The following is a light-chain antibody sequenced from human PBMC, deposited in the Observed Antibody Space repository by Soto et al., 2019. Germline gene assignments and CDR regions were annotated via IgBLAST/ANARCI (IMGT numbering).Light chain of an antibody. Sequence: EIVLTQSPATLSLSPGERATLSCRASQSVSSYLAWYQQKPGQAPRLLIYDASNRATGIPARFSGSGSGTDFTLTISSLEPEDLAVYYCQQRSNWPPRITVGQRTRLEIK. CDR1: QSVSSY. V-gene: IGKV3-11*01. J-gene: IGKJ5*01. CDR2: DAS. CDR3: QQRSNWPPRIT.